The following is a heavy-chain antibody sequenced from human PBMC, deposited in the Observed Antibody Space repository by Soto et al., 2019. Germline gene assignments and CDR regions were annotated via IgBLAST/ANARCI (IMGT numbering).Heavy chain of an antibody. V-gene: IGHV3-72*01. CDR1: GFTFSDHY. CDR2: STNKANSYTT. J-gene: IGHJ4*02. CDR3: TVGCSGSDFGAT. Sequence: EVQLVESGGGLVQPGGSLRLSCAASGFTFSDHYMDWVRQAPGKGLEWVGRSTNKANSYTTEYAASVKGRFTVSRDDSKTSLYLQMNSLKIVDTAVFYCTVGCSGSDFGATWGQGTLVTVSS. D-gene: IGHD3-10*02.